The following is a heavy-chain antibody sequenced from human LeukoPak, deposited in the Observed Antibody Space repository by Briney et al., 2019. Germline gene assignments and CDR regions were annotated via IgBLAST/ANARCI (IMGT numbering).Heavy chain of an antibody. D-gene: IGHD3-22*01. CDR1: GFTFSSYS. CDR2: ISSSSSYI. J-gene: IGHJ3*02. Sequence: PGGSLRLSCAASGFTFSSYSMNWVRQAPGKGLGWVSSISSSSSYIYYADSVKGRFTISRDNAKNSLYLQMNSLRAEDTAVYYCAGDPNDSSGYPPDAFDIWGQGTMVTVSS. V-gene: IGHV3-21*01. CDR3: AGDPNDSSGYPPDAFDI.